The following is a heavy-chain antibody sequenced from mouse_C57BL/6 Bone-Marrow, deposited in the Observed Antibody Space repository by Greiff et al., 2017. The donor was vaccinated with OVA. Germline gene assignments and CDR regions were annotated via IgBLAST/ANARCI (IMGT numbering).Heavy chain of an antibody. J-gene: IGHJ4*01. CDR1: GYTFTSYS. D-gene: IGHD2-4*01. CDR2: INPSSGYT. CDR3: ASDYDGVYAMDY. V-gene: IGHV1-4*01. Sequence: QVQLKQSGAELARPGASVKMSCKASGYTFTSYSMHWVKQRPGQGLEWIGYINPSSGYTKYNQKFKDKATLTADKSSSTAYMQLSSLTSEDSAVYYCASDYDGVYAMDYWGQGTSVTVSS.